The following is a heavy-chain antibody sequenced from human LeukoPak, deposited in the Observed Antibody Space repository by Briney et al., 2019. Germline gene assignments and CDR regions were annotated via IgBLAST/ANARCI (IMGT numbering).Heavy chain of an antibody. CDR2: IPYDGSNK. CDR3: AKDGGSGSLQFDY. D-gene: IGHD3-10*01. J-gene: IGHJ4*02. V-gene: IGHV3-30*04. CDR1: GFTFSSYA. Sequence: PGGSLRLSCAASGFTFSSYAMHWVRQAPGKGLEWVAVIPYDGSNKYYADSVKGRFTISRDNSKNTLYLQMNSLRAEDTAVYYCAKDGGSGSLQFDYWGQGTLVTVSS.